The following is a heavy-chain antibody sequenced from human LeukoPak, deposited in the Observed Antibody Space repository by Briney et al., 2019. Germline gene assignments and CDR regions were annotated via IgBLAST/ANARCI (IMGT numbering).Heavy chain of an antibody. Sequence: PGGSLRLSCAASGFTFSSYGMHWVRQAPGKGLEWVAFIRYDGSNKYYADSVKGRFTISRDNSKNTLYLQMNSLRSDDTAVYYCARDLSGVVGATPLTLGWFDPWGQGTLVTVSS. CDR1: GFTFSSYG. J-gene: IGHJ5*02. D-gene: IGHD1-26*01. CDR3: ARDLSGVVGATPLTLGWFDP. CDR2: IRYDGSNK. V-gene: IGHV3-30*02.